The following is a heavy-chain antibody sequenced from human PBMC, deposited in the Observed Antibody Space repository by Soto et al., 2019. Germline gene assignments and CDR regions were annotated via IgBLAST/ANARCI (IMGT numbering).Heavy chain of an antibody. CDR3: ATSYGSGYRAFDY. Sequence: QVQLVQSGAEVKRPGSSVKVSCKASGDTFSFYSINWVRQAPGLGLEWMGRVNPILSMSNYAQRFQGRVTMTPDQXTRTAYMELSGLRSEDTAMYYCATSYGSGYRAFDYWGQGALVTVSS. CDR2: VNPILSMS. D-gene: IGHD3-10*01. CDR1: GDTFSFYS. V-gene: IGHV1-69*04. J-gene: IGHJ4*02.